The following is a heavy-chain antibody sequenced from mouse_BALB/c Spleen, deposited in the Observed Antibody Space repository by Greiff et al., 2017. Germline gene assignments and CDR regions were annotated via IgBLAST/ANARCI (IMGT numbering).Heavy chain of an antibody. CDR3: ARDDDSFAY. V-gene: IGHV5-6-3*01. CDR2: INSNGGST. J-gene: IGHJ3*01. CDR1: GFTFTSYG. Sequence: EVQLVESGGGLVQPGGSLKLSCAASGFTFTSYGMSWVRQTPDKRLELVATINSNGGSTYYPASVKGRFTISRDNAKNTLYLQMSSLKSEDTAMYYCARDDDSFAYWGQGTLVTVSA. D-gene: IGHD2-12*01.